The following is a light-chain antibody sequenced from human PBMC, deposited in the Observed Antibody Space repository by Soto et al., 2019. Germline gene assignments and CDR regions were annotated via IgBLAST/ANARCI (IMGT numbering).Light chain of an antibody. CDR2: GAS. CDR1: QIVSSSY. Sequence: ELVLTQSPGTLSLSPGERATLSCRASQIVSSSYLAWYQQKPGQAPRLLIYGASSRATGIPDRFSGSGSGTEFTLTISRLEPEDFAVYYCQQYGSSPPYTFGQGTKLEIK. CDR3: QQYGSSPPYT. V-gene: IGKV3-20*01. J-gene: IGKJ2*01.